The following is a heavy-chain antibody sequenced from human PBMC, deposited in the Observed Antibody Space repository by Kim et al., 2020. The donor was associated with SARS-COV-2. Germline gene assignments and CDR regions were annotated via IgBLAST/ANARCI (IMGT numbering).Heavy chain of an antibody. CDR2: IDPSDSYT. CDR1: GYSFTSYW. D-gene: IGHD2-21*02. V-gene: IGHV5-10-1*01. Sequence: GESLKISCKGSGYSFTSYWISWVRQMPGKGLEWMGRIDPSDSYTNYSPSFQGHVTISADKSISTAYLQWSSLKASDTAMYYCARHVTPLAYCGGDCYSQFGYWGQGTLVTVSS. J-gene: IGHJ4*02. CDR3: ARHVTPLAYCGGDCYSQFGY.